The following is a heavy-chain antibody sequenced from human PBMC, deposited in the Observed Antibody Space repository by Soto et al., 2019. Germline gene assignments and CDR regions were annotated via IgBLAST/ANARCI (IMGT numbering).Heavy chain of an antibody. J-gene: IGHJ6*02. V-gene: IGHV4-31*03. Sequence: QVQLQESGPGLVKPSQTLSLTCTVSGGSISSGGYYWSWIRQHPGKGLEWIGYIYYSGSTYYNPSLKSRVTISVDTSKNQFSLKLSSVTAADTAVYYCARDLPPSWYSSSSPARYGMDVWGQGTTVTVSS. CDR1: GGSISSGGYY. CDR2: IYYSGST. CDR3: ARDLPPSWYSSSSPARYGMDV. D-gene: IGHD6-6*01.